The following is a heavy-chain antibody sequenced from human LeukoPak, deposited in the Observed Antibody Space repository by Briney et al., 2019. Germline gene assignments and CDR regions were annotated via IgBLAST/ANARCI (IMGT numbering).Heavy chain of an antibody. Sequence: SETLSLTCSVSGGSISGYQWSWIRQPPGKGLEWIGYIYYSGSTNYNPSLKSRVTISVDTSKNQFSLKLSSVTAADTAVFYCARDGGYSGYGIGYWGQGTLVSVSS. CDR3: ARDGGYSGYGIGY. CDR1: GGSISGYQ. V-gene: IGHV4-59*01. CDR2: IYYSGST. D-gene: IGHD5-12*01. J-gene: IGHJ4*02.